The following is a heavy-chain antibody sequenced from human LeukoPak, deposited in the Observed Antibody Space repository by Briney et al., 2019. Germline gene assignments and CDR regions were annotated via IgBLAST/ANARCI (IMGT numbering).Heavy chain of an antibody. CDR3: ARPAYRGSYYDAFDI. CDR1: GGSISSSSYY. V-gene: IGHV4-39*01. CDR2: IYYSGST. D-gene: IGHD1-26*01. J-gene: IGHJ3*02. Sequence: SETLSLTCTVSGGSISSSSYYWGWIRQPPGKGLEWIASIYYSGSTYYNPSLKSRVTISVDTSKNKFSLKLNSVTAADTAVYYCARPAYRGSYYDAFDIWGQGTMVTVSS.